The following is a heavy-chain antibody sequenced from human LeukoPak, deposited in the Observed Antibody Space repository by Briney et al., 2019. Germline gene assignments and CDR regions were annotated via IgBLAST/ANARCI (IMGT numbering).Heavy chain of an antibody. J-gene: IGHJ4*02. CDR1: GGSISSGGYS. Sequence: SQTLSLTCAVSGGSISSGGYSWSWIRQPPGKGLEWIGYIYHNGSTYYNPSLKSRVTISVDRSKNQFSLKLSSVTAADTAVYYCASYGDSYFDYWGQGTLVTVSS. D-gene: IGHD4-17*01. CDR2: IYHNGST. CDR3: ASYGDSYFDY. V-gene: IGHV4-30-2*01.